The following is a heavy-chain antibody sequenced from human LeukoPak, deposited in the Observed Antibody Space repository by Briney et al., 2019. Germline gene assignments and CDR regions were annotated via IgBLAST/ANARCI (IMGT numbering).Heavy chain of an antibody. D-gene: IGHD3-10*01. V-gene: IGHV4-34*01. CDR2: INHSGST. J-gene: IGHJ4*02. Sequence: PSETLSLTCAVYGGSFSGYHWSGIRQPPGKGLEWIGEINHSGSTNYNPSLKSRVTISVDTSKNQFSLKLSSVTAADTAVYYCARGGGSGLAYWGQGTLVTVSS. CDR3: ARGGGSGLAY. CDR1: GGSFSGYH.